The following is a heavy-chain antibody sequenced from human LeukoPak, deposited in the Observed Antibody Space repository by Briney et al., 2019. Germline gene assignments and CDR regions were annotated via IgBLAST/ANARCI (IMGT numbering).Heavy chain of an antibody. D-gene: IGHD3-3*01. V-gene: IGHV3-7*01. CDR1: GFTFSSYW. CDR3: ASRYYDFWSGYYPYYYYYYMDV. CDR2: IKQDGSEK. Sequence: GGSLRLSCAASGFTFSSYWMSWVRQAPGKGLEWVANIKQDGSEKYYVDSVKGRFTISRDNAKNSLYLQMNSPRAEDTAVYYCASRYYDFWSGYYPYYYYYYMDVWGKGTTVTVSS. J-gene: IGHJ6*03.